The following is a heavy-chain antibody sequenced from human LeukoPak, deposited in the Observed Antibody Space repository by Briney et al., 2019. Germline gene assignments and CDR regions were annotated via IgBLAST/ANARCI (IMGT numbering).Heavy chain of an antibody. Sequence: GGPLRLSCAASGFTFSSYAMSWVRQAPGKGLEWFSAITDSGGSTYHADSVKGRFTISRDNSKDTLYLQMNSLRAEDTAVYYCAKGSSSSRPYYFDYWGQGTLVTVSS. CDR2: ITDSGGST. V-gene: IGHV3-23*01. CDR1: GFTFSSYA. CDR3: AKGSSSSRPYYFDY. J-gene: IGHJ4*02. D-gene: IGHD6-6*01.